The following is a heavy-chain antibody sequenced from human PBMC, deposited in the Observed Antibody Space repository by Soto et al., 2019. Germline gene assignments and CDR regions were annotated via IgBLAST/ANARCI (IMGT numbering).Heavy chain of an antibody. J-gene: IGHJ4*02. CDR2: IYYRGTT. CDR1: GDSISSSSYY. Sequence: SETLSLTCTVSGDSISSSSYYWGWIRQPPGKGLEWIGKIYYRGTTYYNPSLKSRVTISVDTSKNQFSLKLTSVTAADTAVYYCARDKITGLFDYWGQGTLVTVSS. V-gene: IGHV4-39*07. D-gene: IGHD2-8*02. CDR3: ARDKITGLFDY.